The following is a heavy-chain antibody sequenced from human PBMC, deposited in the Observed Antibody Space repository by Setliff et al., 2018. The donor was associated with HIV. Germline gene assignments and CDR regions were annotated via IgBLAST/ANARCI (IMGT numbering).Heavy chain of an antibody. J-gene: IGHJ6*02. Sequence: GGSLRLSCAASGFTVSSNYMSWVRQAPGKGLEWVSVIYSGGSTYYADSVKGRFTISRDNTKNSLYLQMNSLRAEDTAVYYCARGSGYDKGAYHYYYGMDVWGQGTTVTVSS. CDR3: ARGSGYDKGAYHYYYGMDV. D-gene: IGHD5-12*01. CDR2: IYSGGST. V-gene: IGHV3-53*01. CDR1: GFTVSSNY.